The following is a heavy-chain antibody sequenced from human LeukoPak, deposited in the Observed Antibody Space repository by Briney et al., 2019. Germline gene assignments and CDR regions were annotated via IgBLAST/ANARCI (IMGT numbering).Heavy chain of an antibody. V-gene: IGHV1-2*02. Sequence: GASVKVSCKASGYTFTGYYMHWVRQAPGQGLEWMGWINPNSGGTNYAQKFQGRVTMTRDTSISTAYMELSGLRSDDTAVYYCARAIKRGYSYGAVDYWGQGTLVTVSS. CDR2: INPNSGGT. CDR1: GYTFTGYY. J-gene: IGHJ4*02. CDR3: ARAIKRGYSYGAVDY. D-gene: IGHD5-18*01.